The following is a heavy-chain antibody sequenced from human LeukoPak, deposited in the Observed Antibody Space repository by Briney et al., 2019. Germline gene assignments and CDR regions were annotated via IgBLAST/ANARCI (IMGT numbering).Heavy chain of an antibody. V-gene: IGHV1-69*05. Sequence: SVKVSCKAAGGTFTSYAISWVRQAPGQGLEWMGRIIPIFGKANYAQKFQGRVTITTDESTSTAYMELSSLRSEDTAVYYCAREPSAITLKRAQGENYFDYWGQGTLVTVSS. CDR3: AREPSAITLKRAQGENYFDY. CDR2: IIPIFGKA. D-gene: IGHD5-12*01. J-gene: IGHJ4*02. CDR1: GGTFTSYA.